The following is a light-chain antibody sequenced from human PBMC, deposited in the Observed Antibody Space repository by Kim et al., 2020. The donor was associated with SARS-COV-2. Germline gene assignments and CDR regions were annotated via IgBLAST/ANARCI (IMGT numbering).Light chain of an antibody. Sequence: QSITICCTWTRSDVGGYKYVFWYQQHPGKAPKPLVYDVSKRPSGGSNRFSGSKSCNSASLTISGLQAEDEADYYCSSYTRSSTNYVFGTGTKVTVL. CDR1: RSDVGGYKY. J-gene: IGLJ1*01. CDR3: SSYTRSSTNYV. V-gene: IGLV2-14*03. CDR2: DVS.